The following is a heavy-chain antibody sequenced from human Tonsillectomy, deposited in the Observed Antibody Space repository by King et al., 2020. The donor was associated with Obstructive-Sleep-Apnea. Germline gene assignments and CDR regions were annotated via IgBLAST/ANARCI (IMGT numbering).Heavy chain of an antibody. V-gene: IGHV3-30*18. J-gene: IGHJ5*02. D-gene: IGHD3-10*01. CDR3: AKDKRGSGSYDPYNWCDP. CDR2: ISYDGSNK. CDR1: GFTFSSYG. Sequence: VQLVESGGGVVQPGRSLRLSCAASGFTFSSYGMHWVRQAPGKGLEWVAVISYDGSNKYYADSVKGRFTISRENSKNTLYLQMNSLRAEDTAVYYCAKDKRGSGSYDPYNWCDPWGQGTLVTVSS.